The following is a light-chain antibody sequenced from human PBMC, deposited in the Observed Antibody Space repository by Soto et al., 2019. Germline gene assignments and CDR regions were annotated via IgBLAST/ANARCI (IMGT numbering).Light chain of an antibody. CDR2: EVT. J-gene: IGLJ1*01. Sequence: QSVLTQPASVSGSPGQSITISCTGTSGDIGSYNRVSWYQQHPGKAAQLIIYEVTDRPSGVSNRFSGAKSGNTASLTISGLQAEDEAEYYCSSYTNINTRAGVFVTGTKLPVL. V-gene: IGLV2-14*01. CDR3: SSYTNINTRAGV. CDR1: SGDIGSYNR.